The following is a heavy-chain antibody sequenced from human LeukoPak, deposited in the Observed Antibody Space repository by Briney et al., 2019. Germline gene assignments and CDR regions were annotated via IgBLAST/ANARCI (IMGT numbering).Heavy chain of an antibody. Sequence: SETLSLTCTVSGGSVSDYYWSWIRQSPGKGLEWIGYIYYSGSTNYNPSLKSRVTISVDTSKNQFSLKLSSVTAADTAVYYCARAYGSGWSRDWGQGTLVTVSS. CDR2: IYYSGST. J-gene: IGHJ4*02. CDR1: GGSVSDYY. CDR3: ARAYGSGWSRD. V-gene: IGHV4-59*02. D-gene: IGHD6-19*01.